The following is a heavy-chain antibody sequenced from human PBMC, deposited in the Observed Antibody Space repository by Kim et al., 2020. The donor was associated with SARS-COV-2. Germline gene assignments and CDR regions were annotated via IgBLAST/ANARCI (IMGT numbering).Heavy chain of an antibody. J-gene: IGHJ5*02. V-gene: IGHV4-4*02. CDR1: GGSISTNNW. CDR3: ARVAFYDDSGRYYNVQLEP. Sequence: SETLSLTCAVSGGSISTNNWWTWVRQPPGKGLEWIGEVYHSGLTNYNASLKSRVTISVDKSKNEIYLNLNSVTAADTAVYYCARVAFYDDSGRYYNVQLEPWGQGTQVTVSS. CDR2: VYHSGLT. D-gene: IGHD3-10*01.